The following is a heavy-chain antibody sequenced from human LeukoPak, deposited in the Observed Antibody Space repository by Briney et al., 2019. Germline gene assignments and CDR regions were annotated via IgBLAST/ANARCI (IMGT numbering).Heavy chain of an antibody. J-gene: IGHJ3*02. V-gene: IGHV4-59*01. CDR2: IYYSGST. Sequence: PSETLSLTCTVYGGSISSYYWSWIRQPPGKGLEWIGYIYYSGSTNYNPSLKSRVTISVDTSKNQFSLKLSSVTAADTDVYYCARTRSSYSSGWSAFDIWGQGTMVTVSS. CDR3: ARTRSSYSSGWSAFDI. CDR1: GGSISSYY. D-gene: IGHD6-19*01.